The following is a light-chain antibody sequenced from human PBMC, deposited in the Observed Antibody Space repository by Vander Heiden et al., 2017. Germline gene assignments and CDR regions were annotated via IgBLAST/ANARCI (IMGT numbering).Light chain of an antibody. CDR3: QQDNSYPWT. Sequence: DIQMTQSPSTLSAFIGDRVTITCRASQSINNWLAWYQQKPGKALKLLIYKASSLESGVPSRFSGSGSGTEFTLTISRLLPDDFATYYCQQDNSYPWTFGQGTKVDLK. CDR2: KAS. V-gene: IGKV1-5*03. CDR1: QSINNW. J-gene: IGKJ1*01.